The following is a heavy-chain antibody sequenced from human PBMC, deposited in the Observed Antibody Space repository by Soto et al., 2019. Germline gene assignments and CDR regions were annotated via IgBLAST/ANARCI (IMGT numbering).Heavy chain of an antibody. V-gene: IGHV1-69*06. CDR2: IIPIFGTA. CDR1: GGTFSTYS. D-gene: IGHD1-26*01. Sequence: QVQLVQSGAEVKKPGSSVKVSCKTSGGTFSTYSIVWVRQAPGEGLEWMGGIIPIFGTANYAQKFQDRVTITANKSTNTAFMELSSLKSADTAMYYCASSSGNNYGVGTNYYFDYWGQGTLVTVSS. CDR3: ASSSGNNYGVGTNYYFDY. J-gene: IGHJ4*02.